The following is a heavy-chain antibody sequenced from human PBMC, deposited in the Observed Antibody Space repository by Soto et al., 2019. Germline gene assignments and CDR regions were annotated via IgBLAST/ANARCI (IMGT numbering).Heavy chain of an antibody. Sequence: XETLSLTCTVSGDSIISNAYYWDWIRQPPGKGLEWIGSISYSGTTSYYNPSLKSRVTISVDTSKNQFSLKLNSVTAADTAVYYCARHAQVANRVAFPFDPWGQGTLVTVSS. V-gene: IGHV4-39*01. CDR3: ARHAQVANRVAFPFDP. CDR2: ISYSGTTS. D-gene: IGHD3-3*02. J-gene: IGHJ5*02. CDR1: GDSIISNAYY.